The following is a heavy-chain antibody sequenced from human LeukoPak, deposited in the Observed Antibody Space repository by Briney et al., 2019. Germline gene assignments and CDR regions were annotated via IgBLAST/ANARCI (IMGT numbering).Heavy chain of an antibody. Sequence: GGSLRLTCAASGFTFGSYAMSWVRQAPGKGLEWVSAISGSGGSTYYADSVKGRFTISRDNSKNTLYLQMNSLRAEDTAVYYCAKDLTVATIPGYWGQGTLVTVSS. V-gene: IGHV3-23*01. D-gene: IGHD5-12*01. CDR1: GFTFGSYA. J-gene: IGHJ4*02. CDR2: ISGSGGST. CDR3: AKDLTVATIPGY.